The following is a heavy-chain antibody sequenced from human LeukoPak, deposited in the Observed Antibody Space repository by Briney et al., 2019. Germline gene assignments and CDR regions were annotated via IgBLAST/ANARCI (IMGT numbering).Heavy chain of an antibody. CDR3: ARGRGTPNTNRHFYFYYYMDV. Sequence: ASVKVSCKASGYTFTDYNIHWERQAPGQTFEWMGWINVVNGNTKYAQALQDRVTITRDTSATTIYMELRSLRSEDMASYYCARGRGTPNTNRHFYFYYYMDVWGRGTAVTLSS. CDR2: INVVNGNT. CDR1: GYTFTDYN. J-gene: IGHJ6*03. D-gene: IGHD1/OR15-1a*01. V-gene: IGHV1-3*03.